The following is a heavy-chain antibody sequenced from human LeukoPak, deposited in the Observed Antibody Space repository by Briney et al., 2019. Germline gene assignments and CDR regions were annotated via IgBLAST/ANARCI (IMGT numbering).Heavy chain of an antibody. Sequence: GASVKVSCKASGGTFSSYAISWVRQAPGQGLEWMGGIIPIFGTANYAQKFQGRVTITADESTSTAYMELSSLRSGDTAVYYCARDEVWLNEEMQQLVLLYGYWGQGTLVTVSS. CDR3: ARDEVWLNEEMQQLVLLYGY. V-gene: IGHV1-69*01. CDR1: GGTFSSYA. D-gene: IGHD6-13*01. CDR2: IIPIFGTA. J-gene: IGHJ4*02.